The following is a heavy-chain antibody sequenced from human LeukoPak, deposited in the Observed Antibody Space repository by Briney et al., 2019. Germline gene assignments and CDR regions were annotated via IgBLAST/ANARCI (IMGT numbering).Heavy chain of an antibody. D-gene: IGHD2-21*01. J-gene: IGHJ5*01. CDR2: ISGTGGAT. Sequence: GGSLRLSCVASGFSFGNYAMSWVRQAPGKGLQWVSQISGTGGATWYAGFARDRFTISRDNSKKTLYLQVSGLRVEDTPMYYCVKDPRDTYGTNWFVSWGQGTLLIVSS. CDR3: VKDPRDTYGTNWFVS. CDR1: GFSFGNYA. V-gene: IGHV3-23*01.